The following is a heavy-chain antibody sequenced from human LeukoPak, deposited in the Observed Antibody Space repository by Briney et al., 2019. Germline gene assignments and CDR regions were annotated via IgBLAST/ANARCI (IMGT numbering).Heavy chain of an antibody. CDR3: ARGYCSGGSCYKFLYYFDY. D-gene: IGHD2-15*01. V-gene: IGHV3-30*02. CDR1: GFTFSSYG. CDR2: IRYDGSNK. Sequence: QPGGSLRLSCAASGFTFSSYGMHWVRQAPGKGLEWVAFIRYDGSNKYYADSVKGRFTISRDNSKNTLYLQMNSLRAEDTAVYYCARGYCSGGSCYKFLYYFDYWGQGTLVTVSS. J-gene: IGHJ4*02.